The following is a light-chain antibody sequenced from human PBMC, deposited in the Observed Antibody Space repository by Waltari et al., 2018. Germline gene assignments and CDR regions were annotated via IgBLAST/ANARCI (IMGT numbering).Light chain of an antibody. CDR3: QQYGRSVLYT. CDR1: QSLTKRY. J-gene: IGKJ2*01. Sequence: VLTQTPGTLSLSPGERATLSCRASQSLTKRYLAWYQQKPGQAPRLLIYGASSRAAGIPYRFSGSGSGTDFTLTISRLEPDDFALFYCQQYGRSVLYTFGQGTKLEIK. CDR2: GAS. V-gene: IGKV3-20*01.